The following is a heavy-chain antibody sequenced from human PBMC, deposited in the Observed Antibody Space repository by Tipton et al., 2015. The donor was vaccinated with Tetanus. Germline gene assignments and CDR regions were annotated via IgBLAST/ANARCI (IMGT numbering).Heavy chain of an antibody. D-gene: IGHD3-16*02. V-gene: IGHV4-31*03. CDR3: ARQFVITFGGVIDFDGFDI. Sequence: TLSLTCTVSDGSISSGGYYWSWIRQHPGKGLEWIGHIYYSGSTYYNPSLKSRVTISVDTSKNQFSLKLSSVTAADTAVYFCARQFVITFGGVIDFDGFDIWGQGTMVTVSS. CDR2: IYYSGST. CDR1: DGSISSGGYY. J-gene: IGHJ3*02.